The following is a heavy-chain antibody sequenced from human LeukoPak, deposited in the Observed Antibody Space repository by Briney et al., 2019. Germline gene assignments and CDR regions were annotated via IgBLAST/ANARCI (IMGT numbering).Heavy chain of an antibody. CDR2: IYYGVST. D-gene: IGHD6-19*01. Sequence: PSDTLSLTCTVSGGSVSSGTYYWSWIRQPPGKGLEWIGYIYYGVSTNYNPSLKSRVTISVDTSENQFSLKLNSVTAADTAVYYCARVLIAVAGFDYWGQGTLVTVSS. CDR1: GGSVSSGTYY. CDR3: ARVLIAVAGFDY. V-gene: IGHV4-61*01. J-gene: IGHJ4*02.